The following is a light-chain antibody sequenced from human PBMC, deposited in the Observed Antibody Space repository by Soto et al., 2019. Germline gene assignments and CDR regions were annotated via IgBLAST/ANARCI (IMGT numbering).Light chain of an antibody. V-gene: IGKV1-5*03. CDR3: HQYNNLWT. CDR2: KAS. Sequence: DIQMTQSPSTLSGSVGDRVTITCRASQTISSWLAWYQQKPGKAPKLLIYKASTLKSGVPSRFSGSGSGTEFTLTISSLQSEDFGVYYCHQYNNLWTFGQGTKVDIK. CDR1: QTISSW. J-gene: IGKJ1*01.